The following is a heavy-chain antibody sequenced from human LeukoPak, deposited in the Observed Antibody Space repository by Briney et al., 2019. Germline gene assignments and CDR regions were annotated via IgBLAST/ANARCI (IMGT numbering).Heavy chain of an antibody. CDR2: IHYGGNT. CDR1: GGSITSHNW. Sequence: SGTLSLTCAVSGGSITSHNWWSWVRQPPGQGLEWIGEIHYGGNTNYNTSLKSRVTMSVDQSKNQFSLNVYSVTAADTAVYYCASHMAVTGTKGFDSWGQGTLVTVSS. D-gene: IGHD6-19*01. V-gene: IGHV4-4*02. CDR3: ASHMAVTGTKGFDS. J-gene: IGHJ4*02.